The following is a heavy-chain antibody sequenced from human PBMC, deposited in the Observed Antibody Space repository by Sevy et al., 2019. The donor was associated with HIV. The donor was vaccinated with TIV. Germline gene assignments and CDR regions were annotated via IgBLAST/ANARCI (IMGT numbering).Heavy chain of an antibody. CDR3: AREESLTGTTGFDY. J-gene: IGHJ4*02. Sequence: SQTLSLTCAISGDSVSSNSAAWNWIRQSPSRGLEWLGRTYYRSKWYNDYAVSVKSRITINPVTSKNQFSLQLNSVTTEDTAVYYCAREESLTGTTGFDYWGQGTLVTVSS. D-gene: IGHD1-7*01. CDR2: TYYRSKWYN. V-gene: IGHV6-1*01. CDR1: GDSVSSNSAA.